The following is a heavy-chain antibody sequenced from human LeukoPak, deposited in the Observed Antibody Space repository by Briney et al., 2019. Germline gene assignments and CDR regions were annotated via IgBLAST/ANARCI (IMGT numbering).Heavy chain of an antibody. Sequence: GGSLRLSCAASGFTFSSYAMSWVRQAPGKGLEWVSAISGSGGSTYYADSVKGRFTISRDSSKNTLSLQMNSLRAEDTAVYYCAKRYCSSTNCYHFDFWGRGTLVTVSS. J-gene: IGHJ4*02. D-gene: IGHD2-2*01. CDR3: AKRYCSSTNCYHFDF. CDR1: GFTFSSYA. CDR2: ISGSGGST. V-gene: IGHV3-23*01.